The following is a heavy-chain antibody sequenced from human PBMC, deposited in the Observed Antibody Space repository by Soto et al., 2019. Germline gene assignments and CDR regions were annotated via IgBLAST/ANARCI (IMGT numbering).Heavy chain of an antibody. V-gene: IGHV4-39*01. J-gene: IGHJ3*02. Sequence: QLQLQESGPGLVKPSETLSLTCTVSGGSISSSSYYWGWIRQPPGKGLEWIGSIYYSGSTYYNPSLKSRVTISVDTSKNQFSLKLSSVTAADTAVYYCARPVYYDFWSGYYGRGAFDIWGQGTMVTVSS. CDR2: IYYSGST. CDR3: ARPVYYDFWSGYYGRGAFDI. D-gene: IGHD3-3*01. CDR1: GGSISSSSYY.